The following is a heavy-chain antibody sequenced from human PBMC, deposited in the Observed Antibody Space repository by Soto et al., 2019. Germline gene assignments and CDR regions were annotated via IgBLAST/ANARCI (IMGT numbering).Heavy chain of an antibody. D-gene: IGHD6-13*01. CDR1: GFTFSSYG. Sequence: PGGSLRLSCAASGFTFSSYGMHWVRQAPGKGLEWVAVISYDGTVKYYADSVKGRFTMSRDNSKNTLYLQLNSLRVEDTAVYYCAKRTTTAGLIDSWGQGTLVTVSS. J-gene: IGHJ4*02. CDR2: ISYDGTVK. CDR3: AKRTTTAGLIDS. V-gene: IGHV3-30*18.